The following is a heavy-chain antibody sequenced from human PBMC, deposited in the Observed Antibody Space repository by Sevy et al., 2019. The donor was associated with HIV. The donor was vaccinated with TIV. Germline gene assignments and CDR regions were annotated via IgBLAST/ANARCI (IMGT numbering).Heavy chain of an antibody. J-gene: IGHJ6*01. CDR1: GFTFSSYE. Sequence: GGSLRLSCAASGFTFSSYEMNWVRQAPGKGLEWVSYISSRGSTIYYADSVKGRFTISRDNAKNSLYLQMNSLRAEVTAVYYCARASSTYYYDSSGYYYYYDGMDLWGQGTTVTVSS. CDR2: ISSRGSTI. D-gene: IGHD3-22*01. CDR3: ARASSTYYYDSSGYYYYYDGMDL. V-gene: IGHV3-48*03.